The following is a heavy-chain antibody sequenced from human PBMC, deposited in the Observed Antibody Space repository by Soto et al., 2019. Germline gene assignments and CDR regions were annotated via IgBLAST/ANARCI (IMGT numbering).Heavy chain of an antibody. CDR2: IYHSGST. D-gene: IGHD5-12*01. Sequence: QLQLQESGSGLVKPSQTLSLTCAVSGGSISSGGYSWSWIRQPPGKGLEWIGYIYHSGSTYYNPSLXGXAXISXDRPKNQVSLKLSSVTAADTAVYYCAAGGGLPRYCWGQGTLVTVSS. CDR3: AAGGGLPRYC. V-gene: IGHV4-30-2*01. J-gene: IGHJ4*02. CDR1: GGSISSGGYS.